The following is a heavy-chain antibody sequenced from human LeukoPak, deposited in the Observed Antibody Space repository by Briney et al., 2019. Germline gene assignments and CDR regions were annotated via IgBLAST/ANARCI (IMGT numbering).Heavy chain of an antibody. Sequence: PSETLSLTYTVSGDSISGGTFYWGWVRQHPGQGLEWIGSIHFNGNTYYNPSLKSPVTISVDMPKNQFSLNLSSVTVADTAVYYCAGRVGATIWTGLHFWGQGILVTVSS. J-gene: IGHJ4*02. CDR1: GDSISGGTFY. V-gene: IGHV4-39*01. D-gene: IGHD1-26*01. CDR2: IHFNGNT. CDR3: AGRVGATIWTGLHF.